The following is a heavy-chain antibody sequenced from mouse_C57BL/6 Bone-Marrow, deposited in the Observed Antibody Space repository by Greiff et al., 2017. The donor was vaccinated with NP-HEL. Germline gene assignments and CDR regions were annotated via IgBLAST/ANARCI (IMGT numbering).Heavy chain of an antibody. Sequence: EVKLVESGGGLVQPGGSLKLSCAASGFTFSDYYMYWVRQTPEKRLEWVAYISNGGGSTYYPDTVKGRFTISRDNAKNTLYLQMSRLKSEDTAMYYCARQNDGYRWYFDVWGTGTTVTVSS. V-gene: IGHV5-12*01. CDR1: GFTFSDYY. CDR3: ARQNDGYRWYFDV. D-gene: IGHD2-3*01. J-gene: IGHJ1*03. CDR2: ISNGGGST.